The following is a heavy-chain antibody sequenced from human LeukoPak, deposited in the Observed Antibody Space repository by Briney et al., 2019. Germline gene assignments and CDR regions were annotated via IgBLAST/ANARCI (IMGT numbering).Heavy chain of an antibody. D-gene: IGHD1-26*01. Sequence: SETLSLTCAVYGGSFSGYYWSWIRQPPGKGLEWIGEINHSGRTNYNPSLKSRVTISVDTSKNQFSLKLSSVTAADTAVYYCARRVGYFDYWGQGTLVTVSS. CDR2: INHSGRT. CDR3: ARRVGYFDY. V-gene: IGHV4-34*01. CDR1: GGSFSGYY. J-gene: IGHJ4*02.